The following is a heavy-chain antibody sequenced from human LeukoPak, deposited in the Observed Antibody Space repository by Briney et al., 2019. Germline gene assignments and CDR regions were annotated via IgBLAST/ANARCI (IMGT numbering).Heavy chain of an antibody. D-gene: IGHD3-10*01. CDR2: IVVGSGNT. J-gene: IGHJ6*02. CDR3: AADLWFGEVYGMDV. V-gene: IGHV1-58*02. Sequence: GTSVKVSCKASGFTFTSSAMRWVRQARGQRLEWIGWIVVGSGNTNYAQKFQERVTITRDMSTSTAYMELSSLRSEDTAVYYCAADLWFGEVYGMDVWGQGTTVTVSS. CDR1: GFTFTSSA.